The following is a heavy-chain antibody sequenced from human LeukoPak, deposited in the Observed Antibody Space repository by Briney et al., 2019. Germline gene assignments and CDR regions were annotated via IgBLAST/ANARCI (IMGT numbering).Heavy chain of an antibody. V-gene: IGHV1-69*04. CDR2: IIPILGIA. Sequence: ASVKVSCKASGGTFSSYAISWVRQAPGQGLEWMGRIIPILGIANYAQKFQGRVTITADKSTSTAYMELSSLRSEDTAVYYCASGGLIDSSGYYYGWGQGTLVTVSS. CDR3: ASGGLIDSSGYYYG. CDR1: GGTFSSYA. J-gene: IGHJ4*02. D-gene: IGHD3-22*01.